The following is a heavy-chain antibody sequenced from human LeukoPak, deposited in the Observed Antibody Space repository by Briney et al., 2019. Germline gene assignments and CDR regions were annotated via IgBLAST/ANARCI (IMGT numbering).Heavy chain of an antibody. CDR2: ISGGGGST. J-gene: IGHJ4*02. CDR1: GFTFSSYA. Sequence: GGSLRLSCAASGFTFSSYAMSWVRQAPGKGLEWVSAISGGGGSTYYADSVKGRFTISRDNSKNTLYLQMNSLRAEDTAVYYCAKLEGAAAGPDYFDYWGQGTLVTVSS. D-gene: IGHD6-13*01. CDR3: AKLEGAAAGPDYFDY. V-gene: IGHV3-23*01.